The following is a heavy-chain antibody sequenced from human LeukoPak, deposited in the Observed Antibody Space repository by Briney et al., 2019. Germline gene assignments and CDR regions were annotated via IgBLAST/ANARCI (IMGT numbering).Heavy chain of an antibody. CDR1: GGTFSSYA. J-gene: IGHJ6*03. Sequence: ASVRVSCKASGGTFSSYAISWVRRAPGQGLEWMGGIIPIFGTANYAQKFQGRVTITTDESTSTAYMELSSLRSEDTAVYYCASGGAGSYYYYYMDVWGKGTTVTVSS. CDR2: IIPIFGTA. D-gene: IGHD4/OR15-4a*01. CDR3: ASGGAGSYYYYYMDV. V-gene: IGHV1-69*05.